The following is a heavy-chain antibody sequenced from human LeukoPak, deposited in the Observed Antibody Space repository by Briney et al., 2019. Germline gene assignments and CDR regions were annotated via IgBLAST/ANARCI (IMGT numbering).Heavy chain of an antibody. CDR1: GYTFTSYG. V-gene: IGHV1-2*02. CDR2: INPNSGGT. Sequence: GASVKVSCKASGYTFTSYGISWVRQAPGQGLEWMGWINPNSGGTNYAQKFQGRVTMTRDTSISTAYMELSRLRSDDTAVYYCARVGAVAGTNYYFDYWGQGTLVTVSS. J-gene: IGHJ4*02. D-gene: IGHD6-19*01. CDR3: ARVGAVAGTNYYFDY.